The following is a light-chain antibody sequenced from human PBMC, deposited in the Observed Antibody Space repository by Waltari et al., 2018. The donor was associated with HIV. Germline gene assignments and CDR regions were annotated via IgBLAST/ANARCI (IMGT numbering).Light chain of an antibody. CDR3: CSYAGSNTYL. CDR1: SSDVGSYNY. J-gene: IGLJ1*01. Sequence: QSALTQPASVSGFPGKSITISGTGSSSDVGSYNYVSWYQQHPGKAPKLLIYDVSKRPSGVSNRFSGSKSGNTASLTISGLQAEDEADYYCCSYAGSNTYLFGTGTEVTVL. CDR2: DVS. V-gene: IGLV2-23*02.